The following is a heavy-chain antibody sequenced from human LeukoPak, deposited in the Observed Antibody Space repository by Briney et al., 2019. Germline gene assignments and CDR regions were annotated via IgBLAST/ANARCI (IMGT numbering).Heavy chain of an antibody. CDR2: INPSGGST. Sequence: ASVKVSCKASGYTFTSYYMHWVRQAPGQGLEWMGIINPSGGSTSYAQKFQGRVTMTRDMSTSTVYMELSSLRSDDTAVYYCARGKRSGLLRYFDWLPEILDYWGQGTLVSVSS. J-gene: IGHJ4*02. V-gene: IGHV1-46*01. CDR1: GYTFTSYY. D-gene: IGHD3-9*01. CDR3: ARGKRSGLLRYFDWLPEILDY.